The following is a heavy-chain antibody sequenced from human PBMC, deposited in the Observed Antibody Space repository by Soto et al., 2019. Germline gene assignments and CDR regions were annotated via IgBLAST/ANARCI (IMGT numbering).Heavy chain of an antibody. CDR1: GFTFSSYG. Sequence: AGGSLRLSCAASGFTFSSYGMHWVRQAPGKGLEWVAVISYDGSNKYYADSVKGRFTISRDNSKNTLYLQMNSLRAEDTAVYYCASQRGAYCGGDCYWEYFQHWGQGTLVTVSS. D-gene: IGHD2-21*02. CDR3: ASQRGAYCGGDCYWEYFQH. V-gene: IGHV3-30*03. J-gene: IGHJ1*01. CDR2: ISYDGSNK.